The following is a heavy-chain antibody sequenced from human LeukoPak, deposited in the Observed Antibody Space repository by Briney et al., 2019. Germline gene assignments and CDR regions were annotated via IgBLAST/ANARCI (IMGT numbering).Heavy chain of an antibody. J-gene: IGHJ4*02. V-gene: IGHV4-59*08. CDR2: IYYSGST. D-gene: IGHD6-13*01. CDR1: GGSISSYY. Sequence: AETLSLTCTVSGGSISSYYWTWLRQPPGTGLEWIGYIYYSGSTNYNPSLKSRVTMSVDTSKNQFSLKLSSVTAADTAVYFCASAPYSSRWENFDYWGQGALVSASS. CDR3: ASAPYSSRWENFDY.